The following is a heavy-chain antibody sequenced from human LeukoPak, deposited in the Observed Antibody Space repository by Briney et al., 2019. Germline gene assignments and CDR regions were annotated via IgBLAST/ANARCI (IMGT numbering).Heavy chain of an antibody. Sequence: PGGSLRLSCAASGFTFSSYSMNWVRQAPGKGLEWVSSISSSSSYIYYADSVKGRFTISRDNAKNSLYLQMNSLRAEDTAVYYCARVRDRNIAVAGSWWFDPWGQGTLVTVSS. J-gene: IGHJ5*02. CDR1: GFTFSSYS. V-gene: IGHV3-21*01. D-gene: IGHD6-19*01. CDR3: ARVRDRNIAVAGSWWFDP. CDR2: ISSSSSYI.